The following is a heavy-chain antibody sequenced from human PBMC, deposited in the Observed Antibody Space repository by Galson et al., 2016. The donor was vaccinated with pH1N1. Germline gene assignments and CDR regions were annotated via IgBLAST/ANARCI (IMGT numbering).Heavy chain of an antibody. CDR3: TRHDRFCGGVSCCSVWFDP. CDR1: GYNFTNYW. J-gene: IGHJ5*02. CDR2: IYPGDSDT. D-gene: IGHD2-15*01. Sequence: QSGAEVKKPGDSLKISCKVSGYNFTNYWIGWVRQMPGKGLEWMGIIYPGDSDTKYSPSFQGHVTISADRSITTAYLQWSSLRAPDTARYYGTRHDRFCGGVSCCSVWFDPWGQGTLVTVSS. V-gene: IGHV5-51*01.